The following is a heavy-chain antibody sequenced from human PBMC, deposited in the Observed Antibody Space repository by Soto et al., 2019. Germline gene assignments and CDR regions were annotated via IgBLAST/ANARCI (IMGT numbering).Heavy chain of an antibody. CDR3: ARDPVGWFDP. CDR2: ISWNSAII. CDR1: GFTFDDYA. Sequence: PGGSLRLSCAASGFTFDDYAMHWVRQTPGKGLEWVSGISWNSAIIGYADSVKGRFTISRDNAKNSLYLQMNSLRAEDTAVYYCARDPVGWFDPWGQGTLVTVSS. V-gene: IGHV3-9*01. J-gene: IGHJ5*02.